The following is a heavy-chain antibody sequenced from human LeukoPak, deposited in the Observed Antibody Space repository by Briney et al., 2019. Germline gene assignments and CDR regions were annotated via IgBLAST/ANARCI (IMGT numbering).Heavy chain of an antibody. Sequence: GGSLRLSCAASGFTFSNYFMSWIRQAPGKGLEWVSYISSSGSTIFYADSVRGRFTISRDNAKNSLYLHMNSLRAEDTAVYYCARDHHRRHYDSQARDTFDIWGQGTMVTVSS. CDR1: GFTFSNYF. D-gene: IGHD3-22*01. CDR3: ARDHHRRHYDSQARDTFDI. J-gene: IGHJ3*02. CDR2: ISSSGSTI. V-gene: IGHV3-11*04.